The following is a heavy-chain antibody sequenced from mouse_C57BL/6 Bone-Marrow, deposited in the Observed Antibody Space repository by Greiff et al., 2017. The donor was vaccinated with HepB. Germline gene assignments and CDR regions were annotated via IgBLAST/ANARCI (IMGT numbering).Heavy chain of an antibody. CDR1: GYTFTSYW. Sequence: QVQLQQPGAELVRPGSSVKLSCKASGYTFTSYWMHWVKQRPIQGLEWIGNIDPSDSETHYNQKFKDKATLPVDKSSSTAYMQLSSLTSEDSAVYYGARRDYGSSYWYFDVWGTGTTVTVAS. CDR3: ARRDYGSSYWYFDV. CDR2: IDPSDSET. V-gene: IGHV1-52*01. D-gene: IGHD1-1*01. J-gene: IGHJ1*03.